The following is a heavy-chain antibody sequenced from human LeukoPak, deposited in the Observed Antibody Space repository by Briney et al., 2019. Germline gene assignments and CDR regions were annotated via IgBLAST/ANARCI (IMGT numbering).Heavy chain of an antibody. CDR1: GYTFTGHY. CDR3: ARVLVGYCSSTSCYGNWFDP. Sequence: ASVKVSCKASGYTFTGHYMHWVRQAPGQGLEWMGWINPNSGGTNYAQKFQGRVTMTRDTSISTAYMELSRLRSDDTAVYYCARVLVGYCSSTSCYGNWFDPWGQGTLVTVSS. CDR2: INPNSGGT. D-gene: IGHD2-2*01. V-gene: IGHV1-2*02. J-gene: IGHJ5*02.